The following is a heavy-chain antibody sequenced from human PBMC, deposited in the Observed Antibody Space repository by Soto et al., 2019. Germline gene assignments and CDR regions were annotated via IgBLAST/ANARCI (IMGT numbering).Heavy chain of an antibody. D-gene: IGHD6-19*01. CDR2: TYYRSKWYN. CDR3: ARDPVPGYKSFEY. V-gene: IGHV6-1*01. J-gene: IGHJ4*02. CDR1: GDSVSSDSAT. Sequence: SHTLSLTCAISGDSVSSDSATWNLIRQSPSRGLEWLGRTYYRSKWYNDYAVSVKSRITVNPDTSKNQFSLQLNSLTPEDTAVYYCARDPVPGYKSFEYWGEGNLVTVSS.